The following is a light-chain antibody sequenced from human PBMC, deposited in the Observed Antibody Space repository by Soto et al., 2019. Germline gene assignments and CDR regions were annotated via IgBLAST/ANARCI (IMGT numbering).Light chain of an antibody. V-gene: IGLV1-40*01. CDR3: QSYDSNLRVSV. CDR2: GNS. Sequence: QLVLTQPPSVSGAPGQRVTITCTGSSSNIGATYDVHWYQQPPGTAPKLLIYGNSNRPSGVPDRFSGSKSGISASLAIAGLQTEDEADYYCQSYDSNLRVSVFGGGTKLTVL. CDR1: SSNIGATYD. J-gene: IGLJ2*01.